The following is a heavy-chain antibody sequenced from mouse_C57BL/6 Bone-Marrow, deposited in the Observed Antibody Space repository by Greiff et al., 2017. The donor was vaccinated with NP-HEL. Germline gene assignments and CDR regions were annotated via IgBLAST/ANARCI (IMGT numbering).Heavy chain of an antibody. D-gene: IGHD2-3*01. V-gene: IGHV1-19*01. CDR2: INPYNGGT. Sequence: EVQRVESGPVLVKPGASVKMSCKASGYTFTDYYMNWVKQSHGKSLEWIGVINPYNGGTSYNQKFKGKATLTVDKSSSTAYMELNSLTSEDSAVYYCARDGYPWYFDVWGTGTTVTVSS. CDR3: ARDGYPWYFDV. CDR1: GYTFTDYY. J-gene: IGHJ1*03.